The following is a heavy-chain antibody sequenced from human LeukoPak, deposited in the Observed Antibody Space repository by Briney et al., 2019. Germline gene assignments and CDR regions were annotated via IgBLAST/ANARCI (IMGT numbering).Heavy chain of an antibody. CDR3: ARCMSELDYGDYAYYYHMDV. CDR2: FYSSTRT. J-gene: IGHJ6*04. CDR1: GDSLTSGSRY. V-gene: IGHV4-61*09. Sequence: SETLSLTCTVSGDSLTSGSRYWSWIRQPAGKGLEWIGHFYSSTRTTYNPSLESRVTISGDTAKNQFSLKLDSVTAADTAVYFCARCMSELDYGDYAYYYHMDVWGRGTTVTVSS. D-gene: IGHD4-17*01.